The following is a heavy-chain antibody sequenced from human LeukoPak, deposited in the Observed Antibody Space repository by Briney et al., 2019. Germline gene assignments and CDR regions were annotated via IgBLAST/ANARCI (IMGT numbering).Heavy chain of an antibody. CDR3: ARGDKDYSNYPGY. CDR1: GFTFSSYD. V-gene: IGHV3-33*01. Sequence: GRSLRLSCAASGFTFSSYDMHWVRQAPGKGLEWVAVIWYDGSNKYYADSVKGRFTISRDNSKNTLYLQMNSLRAEDTAVYYCARGDKDYSNYPGYWGQGTLVTVSS. D-gene: IGHD4-11*01. J-gene: IGHJ4*02. CDR2: IWYDGSNK.